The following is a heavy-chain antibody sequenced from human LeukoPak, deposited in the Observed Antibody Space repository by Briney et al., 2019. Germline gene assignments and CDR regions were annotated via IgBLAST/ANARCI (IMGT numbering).Heavy chain of an antibody. V-gene: IGHV3-74*01. CDR3: ARGIAVAGTDS. Sequence: GGSLRLSCAASGFTFSSFWMHWVRQAPGKGLVWVLRINSDGYSISYADPVKGRFTISRDNAKNTLYLQMNSLRAEDTAVYYCARGIAVAGTDSWGQGTLVTVSS. CDR1: GFTFSSFW. CDR2: INSDGYSI. D-gene: IGHD6-19*01. J-gene: IGHJ4*02.